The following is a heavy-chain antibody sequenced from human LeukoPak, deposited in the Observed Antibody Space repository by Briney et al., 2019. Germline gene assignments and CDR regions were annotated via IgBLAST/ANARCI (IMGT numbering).Heavy chain of an antibody. V-gene: IGHV1-2*02. J-gene: IGHJ4*02. D-gene: IGHD3-10*01. Sequence: GASVKVSCKASGYTFTGYFMHWVRQAPGQGLEWMGWINPNSGGTNYAQKFQGRVTMTRDTSISTAYMELSRLRSDDTAVYYCATLGRYGSGSYEGGGDYWGQGTLVTVSS. CDR3: ATLGRYGSGSYEGGGDY. CDR2: INPNSGGT. CDR1: GYTFTGYF.